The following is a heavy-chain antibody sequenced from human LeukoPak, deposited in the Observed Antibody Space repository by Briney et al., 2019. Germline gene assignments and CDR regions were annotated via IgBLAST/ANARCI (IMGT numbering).Heavy chain of an antibody. Sequence: ASVKVSCKASGYTFTSYDINWVRQATGQGLEWMGWMNPNSGNTGYAQKFQGRVTMTRNTSISTAYMEPSSLRSEDTAVYYCATTGERITMVRGVIITGDNDAFDIWGQGTMVTVSS. CDR2: MNPNSGNT. CDR3: ATTGERITMVRGVIITGDNDAFDI. CDR1: GYTFTSYD. D-gene: IGHD3-10*01. J-gene: IGHJ3*02. V-gene: IGHV1-8*01.